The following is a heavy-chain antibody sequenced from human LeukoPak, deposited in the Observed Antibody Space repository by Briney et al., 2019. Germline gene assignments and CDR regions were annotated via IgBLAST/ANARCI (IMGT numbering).Heavy chain of an antibody. D-gene: IGHD3-22*01. CDR1: GLTFSSYS. CDR2: ISSSSSYM. CDR3: ARASSSGYFHFDY. V-gene: IGHV3-21*01. Sequence: GGSLRLSCAASGLTFSSYSMNWVRQAPGKGLEWVSSISSSSSYMYYADSVKGRFTISRDNAKNSLYLQMNSLRAEDTAVYYCARASSSGYFHFDYWGQGTLVTVSS. J-gene: IGHJ4*02.